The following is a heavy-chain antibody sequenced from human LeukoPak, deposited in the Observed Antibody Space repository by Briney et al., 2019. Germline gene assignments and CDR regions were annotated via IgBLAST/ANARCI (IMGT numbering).Heavy chain of an antibody. D-gene: IGHD1-1*01. Sequence: GRSLRLSCAASGFTFSRIAMTWVRQAPGKGLEWVSTIRSNGDTAYNADSVRGRFAISRDNSKNALFLQMNSLRVEDTAIYYCAKGQELDDGVFDSWGQGTLVTVSS. CDR1: GFTFSRIA. V-gene: IGHV3-23*01. J-gene: IGHJ4*02. CDR3: AKGQELDDGVFDS. CDR2: IRSNGDTA.